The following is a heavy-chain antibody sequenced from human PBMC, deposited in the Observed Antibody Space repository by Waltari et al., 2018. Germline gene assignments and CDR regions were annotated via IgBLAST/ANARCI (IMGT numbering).Heavy chain of an antibody. CDR3: ATGGDYDEYALHYFRGLDV. V-gene: IGHV1-24*01. D-gene: IGHD4-17*01. J-gene: IGHJ6*02. CDR2: FDPEDGEG. Sequence: QVQLVQYEAEVMKPGASVRVSCKVSGHSITESPLHWVRQAPGKGLEWMGSFDPEDGEGTYAQGVLDRVTMTEDRSTNTAYMELSSLRLEDTAVYYCATGGDYDEYALHYFRGLDVWGQGTTVIVAS. CDR1: GHSITESP.